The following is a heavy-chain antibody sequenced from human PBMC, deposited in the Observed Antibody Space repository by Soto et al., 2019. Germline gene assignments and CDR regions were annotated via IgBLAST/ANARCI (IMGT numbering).Heavy chain of an antibody. V-gene: IGHV3-53*02. CDR2: IYSGGST. CDR1: GFTDSRYY. Sequence: EVQLVETGGGLIQPGGSLRLSCAASGFTDSRYYMTWVRQAPGKGLEWVSVIYSGGSTYYADSVKGRFSISRDNSRDTLYLQMNSLRAEDTAVYYCARSSGWYCFDYWGQGTLVTVSS. CDR3: ARSSGWYCFDY. D-gene: IGHD6-19*01. J-gene: IGHJ4*02.